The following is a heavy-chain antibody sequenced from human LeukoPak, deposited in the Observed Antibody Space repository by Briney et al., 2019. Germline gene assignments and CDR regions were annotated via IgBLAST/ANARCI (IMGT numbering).Heavy chain of an antibody. CDR1: GYTFTSYG. D-gene: IGHD3-22*01. V-gene: IGHV1-24*01. J-gene: IGHJ4*02. CDR2: YDPADGET. Sequence: GASVKVSCKASGYTFTSYGISWVRQAPGKGLEWMGGYDPADGETIYAQKFQGRVTMTEDTSTDTAYMELSSLRSEDTAVYYCATQLSSGWPLRHLPFDYWGQGTLVTVSS. CDR3: ATQLSSGWPLRHLPFDY.